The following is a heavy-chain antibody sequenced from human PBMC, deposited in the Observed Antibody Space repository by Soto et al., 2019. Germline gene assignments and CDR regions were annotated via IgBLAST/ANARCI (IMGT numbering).Heavy chain of an antibody. V-gene: IGHV1-58*02. CDR2: IVVGSGNT. J-gene: IGHJ4*02. CDR3: AAVFPDSSGYYYFDY. CDR1: GFTFTSSA. Sequence: QLQLVQSGPEVKKPGTSVKVSCKASGFTFTSSAMQWVRQARGQRLEWIGWIVVGSGNTNYAQKFQERVTITRDMSTSTAYMELSSLRSEDTAVYYCAAVFPDSSGYYYFDYWGQGTLVTVSS. D-gene: IGHD3-22*01.